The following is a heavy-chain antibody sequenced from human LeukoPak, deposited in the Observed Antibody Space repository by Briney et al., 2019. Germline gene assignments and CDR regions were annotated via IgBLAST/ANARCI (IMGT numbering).Heavy chain of an antibody. CDR2: IINSGAYI. Sequence: GGSLRLSCAASGFTFSTYTMNWVRQAPGKGLEWVSSIINSGAYISYADSVKGRFTISRDNAKNSLFLQMNSLRAEDTAVYYCTRDLGGYCSGTSCYLGWFDTWGQGTLVTVSS. V-gene: IGHV3-21*01. CDR1: GFTFSTYT. D-gene: IGHD2-2*01. J-gene: IGHJ5*02. CDR3: TRDLGGYCSGTSCYLGWFDT.